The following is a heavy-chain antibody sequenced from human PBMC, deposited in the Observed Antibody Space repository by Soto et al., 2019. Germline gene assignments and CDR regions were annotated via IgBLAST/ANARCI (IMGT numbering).Heavy chain of an antibody. V-gene: IGHV3-30-3*01. J-gene: IGHJ4*02. D-gene: IGHD1-26*01. CDR2: ISYDGSNK. Sequence: GGSLRLSCAASGFTFSSYAMHWVRQAPGKGLEWVAVISYDGSNKYYADSVKGRFTISRDNSKNTLYLQMNSLRAEDTAVYYCARTNVYWELVDYWGQGTLVTVSS. CDR1: GFTFSSYA. CDR3: ARTNVYWELVDY.